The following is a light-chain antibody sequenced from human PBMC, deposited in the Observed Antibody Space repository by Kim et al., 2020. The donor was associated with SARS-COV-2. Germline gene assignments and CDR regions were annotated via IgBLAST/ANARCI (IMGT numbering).Light chain of an antibody. V-gene: IGLV1-47*01. CDR2: RTH. CDR1: GSNLGSNH. J-gene: IGLJ3*02. CDR3: ASWDDSLSAWV. Sequence: QLVLTQAPSASGTPGQRVSISCSGSGSNLGSNHVYWYQQFPGTAPKLLIYRTHQRPSGVPDRFSASKSGTSASLAISALRSEDEADYHCASWDDSLSAWVFGGGTQLTVL.